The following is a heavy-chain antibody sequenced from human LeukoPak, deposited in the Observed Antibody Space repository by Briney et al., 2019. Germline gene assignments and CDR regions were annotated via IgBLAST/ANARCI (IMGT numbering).Heavy chain of an antibody. CDR3: ARMGSWNYVPRLQPPFTDDY. V-gene: IGHV1-69*13. D-gene: IGHD1-7*01. Sequence: SVKVSCKASGGTFSSYAISWVRQAPGQGLEWMGGIIPIFGTANYAQKFQGRVTITADESTSTAYMELSSLRSEDTAVYYCARMGSWNYVPRLQPPFTDDYWGQGTLVTVSS. CDR1: GGTFSSYA. J-gene: IGHJ4*02. CDR2: IIPIFGTA.